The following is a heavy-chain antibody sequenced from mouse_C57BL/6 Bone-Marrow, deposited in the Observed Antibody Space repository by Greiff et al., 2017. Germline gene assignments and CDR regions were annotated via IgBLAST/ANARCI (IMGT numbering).Heavy chain of an antibody. CDR1: GFSLTSYG. CDR2: IWSGGST. D-gene: IGHD1-1*01. J-gene: IGHJ1*03. Sequence: VQLQQSGPGLVQPSQSLSITCTVSGFSLTSYGVHWVRQSPGKGLEWLGVIWSGGSTDYNAAFISRLSISKDNSKSQVFFKMNSLQADDTAIYYCARSYTTGYVDVWGTGTTVTVSS. V-gene: IGHV2-2*01. CDR3: ARSYTTGYVDV.